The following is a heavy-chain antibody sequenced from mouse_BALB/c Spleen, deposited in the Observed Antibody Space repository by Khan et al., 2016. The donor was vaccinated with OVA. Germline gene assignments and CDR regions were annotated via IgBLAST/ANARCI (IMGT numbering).Heavy chain of an antibody. J-gene: IGHJ3*01. Sequence: QVQLKQSGAELAKPGASVKMSCKASGYTFTTYWMHWLKQRPGQGLEWIGYIDPGTGYTEYNQNFKDKATLTTDKSSSTAFMQLSSLPSEDASVYSCARRGLFGVFVYWGQGSLVTVSA. V-gene: IGHV1-7*01. CDR2: IDPGTGYT. D-gene: IGHD1-1*02. CDR3: ARRGLFGVFVY. CDR1: GYTFTTYW.